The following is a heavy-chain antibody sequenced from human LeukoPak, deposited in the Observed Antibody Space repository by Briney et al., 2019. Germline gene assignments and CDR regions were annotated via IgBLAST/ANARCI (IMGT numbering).Heavy chain of an antibody. J-gene: IGHJ3*02. D-gene: IGHD6-19*01. V-gene: IGHV3-33*08. Sequence: QPGGSLRLSCTASGFTFSSYAMHWVRQAPGKGLEWVAVIWYDGSNKYYADSVKGRFTISRDNSKNTLYLQMNSLRAEDTAVYYCARAKAVAGHDAFDIWGQGTMVTVSS. CDR2: IWYDGSNK. CDR3: ARAKAVAGHDAFDI. CDR1: GFTFSSYA.